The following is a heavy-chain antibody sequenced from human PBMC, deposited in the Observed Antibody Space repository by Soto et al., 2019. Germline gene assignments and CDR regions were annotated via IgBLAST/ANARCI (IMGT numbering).Heavy chain of an antibody. J-gene: IGHJ3*02. V-gene: IGHV1-24*01. CDR2: FDPEDGET. Sequence: AAVKVSCKVSGYTLTELSMHWVRQAPGKGLEWMGGFDPEDGETIYAQKFQGRVTMTEDTSTDTAYMELSSLRSEDTAVYHCATGREPLVNSDAFDIWGQGTLVTVSS. CDR3: ATGREPLVNSDAFDI. CDR1: GYTLTELS. D-gene: IGHD6-6*01.